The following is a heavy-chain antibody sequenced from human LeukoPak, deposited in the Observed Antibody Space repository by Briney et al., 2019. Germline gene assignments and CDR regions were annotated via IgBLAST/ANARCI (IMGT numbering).Heavy chain of an antibody. Sequence: SLRLSCAASGFTFDDYAMHWVRQAPGKGLEWVSGISWNSGSIGYADSVKGRFTISRDNAKNSLYLQMNSLRAEDTALYYCAKDISVNWNDGDYFDYWGQGTLVTVSS. CDR2: ISWNSGSI. D-gene: IGHD1-20*01. CDR1: GFTFDDYA. V-gene: IGHV3-9*01. CDR3: AKDISVNWNDGDYFDY. J-gene: IGHJ4*02.